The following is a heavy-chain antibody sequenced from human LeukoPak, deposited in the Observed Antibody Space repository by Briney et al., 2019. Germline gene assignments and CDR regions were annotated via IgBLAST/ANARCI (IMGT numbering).Heavy chain of an antibody. CDR2: ISSTSSYI. D-gene: IGHD6-19*01. CDR1: GFTLSSYS. V-gene: IGHV3-21*01. CDR3: AREVAVAFDS. Sequence: TGGSLRLSCAASGFTLSSYSMNWVRQAPGTGLEWVSSISSTSSYIYYADSVKGRFTISRDNAKNSLYLQMNSLRAEDTAVYYCAREVAVAFDSWGQGTLVTVSS. J-gene: IGHJ4*02.